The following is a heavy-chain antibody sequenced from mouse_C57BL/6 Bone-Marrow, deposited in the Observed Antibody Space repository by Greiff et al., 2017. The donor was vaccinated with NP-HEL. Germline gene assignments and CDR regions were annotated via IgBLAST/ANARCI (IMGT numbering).Heavy chain of an antibody. Sequence: VQLQQSGAELVRPGTSVKVSCKASGYAFTNYLIEWVKQRPGQGLEWIGVINPGSGGTNYNEKFKGKATLTADKSSSTAYMPLSSLTSEDSAVYFCARFPIPYGAMDYWGQGTSVTVSS. CDR1: GYAFTNYL. V-gene: IGHV1-54*01. CDR3: ARFPIPYGAMDY. J-gene: IGHJ4*01. D-gene: IGHD1-1*01. CDR2: INPGSGGT.